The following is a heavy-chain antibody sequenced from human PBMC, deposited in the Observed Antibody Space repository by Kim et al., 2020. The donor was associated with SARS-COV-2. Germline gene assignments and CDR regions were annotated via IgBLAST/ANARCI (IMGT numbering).Heavy chain of an antibody. CDR3: ARLRPGSIAVADY. V-gene: IGHV5-10-1*01. Sequence: YSPSFQGHVTISADKSISTAYLQWSSLKASDTAMYYCARLRPGSIAVADYWGQGTLVTVSS. D-gene: IGHD6-19*01. J-gene: IGHJ4*02.